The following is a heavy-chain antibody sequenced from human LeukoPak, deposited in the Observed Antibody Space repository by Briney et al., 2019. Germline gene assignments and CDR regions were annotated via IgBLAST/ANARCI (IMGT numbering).Heavy chain of an antibody. CDR1: GFTFSSYA. V-gene: IGHV3-23*01. J-gene: IGHJ6*03. Sequence: GGTLRLSCAASGFTFSSYAVSWVRQAPGKGLERVSGITASGDNTYYADSVKGRFNISRDNSKSTLYLQMNSLRAEDTAVYYCATGYQYYDYYYMDVWGKGTTVTISS. CDR3: ATGYQYYDYYYMDV. D-gene: IGHD6-25*01. CDR2: ITASGDNT.